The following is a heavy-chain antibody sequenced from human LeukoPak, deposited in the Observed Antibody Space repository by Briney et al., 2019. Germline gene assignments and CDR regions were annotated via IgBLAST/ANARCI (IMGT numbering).Heavy chain of an antibody. V-gene: IGHV4-59*01. J-gene: IGHJ3*01. CDR3: ASGDLTFGGAFNV. CDR1: GGSITSYY. Sequence: SETLSLTCTVSGGSITSYYWNWIRQPPGKGLEWIGYIYYTGSTTYNPSLKSRVTISVDTSKNQFSLKLGSVTAADTAVYYCASGDLTFGGAFNVWGHGTLVTVSS. D-gene: IGHD3-16*01. CDR2: IYYTGST.